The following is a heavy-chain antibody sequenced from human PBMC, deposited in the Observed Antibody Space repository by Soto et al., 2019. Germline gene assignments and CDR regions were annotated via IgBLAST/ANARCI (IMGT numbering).Heavy chain of an antibody. D-gene: IGHD3-10*01. CDR2: IYYSGST. CDR3: ARLVGYYGYTGLD. J-gene: IGHJ4*02. CDR1: GGSISSSSYY. V-gene: IGHV4-39*01. Sequence: QLQLQESGPGLVKPSETLSLTCTVSGGSISSSSYYWGWIRQPPGKGLEWIGSIYYSGSTYYNPSLKSRVTISVDTSKNQFSLKLSSVTAADTAVYYCARLVGYYGYTGLDWGQGTLVTVSS.